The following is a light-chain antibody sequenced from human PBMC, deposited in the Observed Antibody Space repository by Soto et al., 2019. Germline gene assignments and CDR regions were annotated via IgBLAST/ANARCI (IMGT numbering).Light chain of an antibody. V-gene: IGKV1-5*01. Sequence: DIQMTQSPSILSASVGDRVTITCRASQSISSWLAWYQQQLGRAPRLLIYDASSLESGVPSRFSGSGYGTEFTLTISSLQPDDFATYYCQQYNTYSSLTFGGGTKVEIK. CDR2: DAS. CDR1: QSISSW. J-gene: IGKJ4*01. CDR3: QQYNTYSSLT.